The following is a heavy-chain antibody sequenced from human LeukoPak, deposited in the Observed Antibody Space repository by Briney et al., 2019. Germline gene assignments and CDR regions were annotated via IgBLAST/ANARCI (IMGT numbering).Heavy chain of an antibody. CDR3: ARVSRNSSSWPYYYYYYMDV. V-gene: IGHV4-61*02. Sequence: PSETLSLTCTVSGGSISSGSYYWSWIRQPAGKGLEWIGRIYTSGSTNYNPSLKSRVTISVDTSKNQFSLKLSSVTAADTAVYYCARVSRNSSSWPYYYYYYMDVWGKGTTVTISS. J-gene: IGHJ6*03. CDR1: GGSISSGSYY. D-gene: IGHD6-13*01. CDR2: IYTSGST.